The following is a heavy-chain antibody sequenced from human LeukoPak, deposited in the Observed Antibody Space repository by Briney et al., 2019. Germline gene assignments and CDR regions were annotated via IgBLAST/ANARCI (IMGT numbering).Heavy chain of an antibody. CDR2: INHSGST. V-gene: IGHV4-34*01. CDR1: GGSFSGYY. Sequence: PSETLSLTCAVYGGSFSGYYWSWIRQPPGKGLEWIGEINHSGSTNYNPSLKSRVTISVDTSKNQFSLKLSSVTAADTAMYYCARRYSSSWPPSYFDYWGQGTLVTVSS. CDR3: ARRYSSSWPPSYFDY. J-gene: IGHJ4*02. D-gene: IGHD6-13*01.